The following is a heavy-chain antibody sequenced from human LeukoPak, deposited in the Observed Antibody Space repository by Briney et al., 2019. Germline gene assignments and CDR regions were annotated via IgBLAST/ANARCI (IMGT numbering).Heavy chain of an antibody. D-gene: IGHD3-22*01. CDR2: INWDRKNI. CDR1: RFTFDDYA. V-gene: IGHV3-9*01. Sequence: GGCLRLSCAPSRFTFDDYAMFWVRPAPGKGLEWVSGINWDRKNIRYAASVKGRFTISRENAKNSLYLQMNGLRAEDTAFYYCAKGNRDSSGFYYYYGMDVWGQGTTVSVSS. CDR3: AKGNRDSSGFYYYYGMDV. J-gene: IGHJ6*02.